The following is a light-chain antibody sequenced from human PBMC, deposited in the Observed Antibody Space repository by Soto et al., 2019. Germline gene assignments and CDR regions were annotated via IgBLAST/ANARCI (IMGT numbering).Light chain of an antibody. Sequence: EIVLTQSPATLSLSPGERATLSCRASQSVSSYLAWYQQKPGQAPRLLIYDASNRATGIPARFSCSGSGTDFTLTIRSLEPEDFAVYYCQQRSNWPITFGQGTRLEIK. J-gene: IGKJ5*01. V-gene: IGKV3-11*01. CDR3: QQRSNWPIT. CDR2: DAS. CDR1: QSVSSY.